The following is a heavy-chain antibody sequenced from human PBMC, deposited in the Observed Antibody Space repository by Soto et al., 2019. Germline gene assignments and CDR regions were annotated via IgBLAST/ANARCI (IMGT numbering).Heavy chain of an antibody. CDR2: ISSSSSTR. CDR1: GFTFSTYN. V-gene: IGHV3-48*02. CDR3: ARDWQWLSFYFDF. Sequence: VGSLRLSCAASGFTFSTYNMNWVRQAPGKGLEWISYISSSSSTRYYADSVKGRFTISRDNAKSSLYLQMNSLRDEDTAVYYCARDWQWLSFYFDFWGQGTLVTVSS. J-gene: IGHJ4*02. D-gene: IGHD6-19*01.